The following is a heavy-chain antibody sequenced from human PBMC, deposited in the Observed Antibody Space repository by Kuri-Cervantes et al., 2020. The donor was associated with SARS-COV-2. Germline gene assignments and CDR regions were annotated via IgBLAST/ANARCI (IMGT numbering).Heavy chain of an antibody. V-gene: IGHV4-39*01. CDR1: GGSISSSSYY. J-gene: IGHJ4*02. CDR3: ARLNPGSSGSYYFDY. CDR2: IYYSGST. D-gene: IGHD6-19*01. Sequence: GSLRLSCTVSGGSISSSSYYWGWIRQPPGKGLEWIGSIYYSGSTYYNPSLKSRVTISVDTSKNQFSLKLSSVTAADTAVFYCARLNPGSSGSYYFDYWGQGTLVTVSS.